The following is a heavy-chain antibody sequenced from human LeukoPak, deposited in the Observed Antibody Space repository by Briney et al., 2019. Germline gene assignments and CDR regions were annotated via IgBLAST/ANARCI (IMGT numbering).Heavy chain of an antibody. CDR2: IVVGSGNT. CDR1: GFTFTSSA. J-gene: IGHJ6*02. Sequence: SVEVSCKASGFTFTSSAMQWVRQARGQRLEWIGWIVVGSGNTNSAQKFQERVTITRDMSTSTAYMELSGLRSEDTAVYYCAATVHYCSGGGCYNHYYGMDVWGRGTTVTVSS. V-gene: IGHV1-58*02. D-gene: IGHD2-15*01. CDR3: AATVHYCSGGGCYNHYYGMDV.